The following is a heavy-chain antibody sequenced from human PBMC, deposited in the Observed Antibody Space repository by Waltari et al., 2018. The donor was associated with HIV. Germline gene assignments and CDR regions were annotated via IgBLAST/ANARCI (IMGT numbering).Heavy chain of an antibody. Sequence: EVQLVQSGPEVKKPGESLKISCKVSGYTFTNYCIGWARQMPGKGLEWMGVIYPGDSDTRYSPSFQGQVTISADKSITTAYLQWTSLKASDTAMYYCARLKDIVVVVSLSAFDYWGQGTLVTVSS. V-gene: IGHV5-51*01. CDR3: ARLKDIVVVVSLSAFDY. D-gene: IGHD2-15*01. CDR2: IYPGDSDT. J-gene: IGHJ4*02. CDR1: GYTFTNYC.